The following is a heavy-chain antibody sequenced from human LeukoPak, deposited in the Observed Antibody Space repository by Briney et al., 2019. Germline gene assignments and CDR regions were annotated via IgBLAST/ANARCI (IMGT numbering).Heavy chain of an antibody. CDR2: VNYNAGT. CDR3: ARARRDEFDV. Sequence: SETLSLTCAVYGDSFKTYYWTWIRQAPGKGLEWIGEVNYNAGTNYNPSLKSRVAISMDTSKGQFSLKVTAVTAADTSIYYCARARRDEFDVWGQGTLVTVSA. D-gene: IGHD5-24*01. V-gene: IGHV4-34*01. J-gene: IGHJ4*02. CDR1: GDSFKTYY.